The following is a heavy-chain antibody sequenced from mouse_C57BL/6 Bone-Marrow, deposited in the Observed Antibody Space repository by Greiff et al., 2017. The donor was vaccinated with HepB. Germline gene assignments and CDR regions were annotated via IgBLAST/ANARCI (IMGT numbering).Heavy chain of an antibody. CDR3: TRDLTTVDYYAMDY. D-gene: IGHD1-1*01. CDR2: ISSGGDYI. V-gene: IGHV5-9-1*02. J-gene: IGHJ4*01. Sequence: EVKLEESGEGLVKPGGSLKLSCAASGFTFSSYAMSWVRQTPEKRLEWVAYISSGGDYIYYADTVKGRFTISRDNARNTLYLQMSSLKSEDTAMYYCTRDLTTVDYYAMDYWGQGTSVTVSS. CDR1: GFTFSSYA.